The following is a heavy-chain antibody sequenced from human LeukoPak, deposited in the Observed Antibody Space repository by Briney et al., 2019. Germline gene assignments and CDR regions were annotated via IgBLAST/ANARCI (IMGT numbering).Heavy chain of an antibody. J-gene: IGHJ5*01. D-gene: IGHD2-15*01. CDR2: IYHSGTN. V-gene: IGHV4-38-2*02. CDR1: GHSITSGYY. Sequence: PSETLSLTCTVSGHSITSGYYWGWIRQPPGKGLEWIGNIYHSGTNYYNPSLKSRVTTSVDTSKNQFSLKLSSVTAANTAVYYCARDSGRSRYSDWFDPWGQGTLVTVSS. CDR3: ARDSGRSRYSDWFDP.